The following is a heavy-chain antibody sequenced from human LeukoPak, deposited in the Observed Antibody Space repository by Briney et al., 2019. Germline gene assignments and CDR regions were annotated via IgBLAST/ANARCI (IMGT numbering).Heavy chain of an antibody. J-gene: IGHJ5*02. CDR1: GYTFTGYY. V-gene: IGHV1-2*02. CDR3: ARDFDLCGGSYHGVGFDR. Sequence: GASVRLSCKASGYTFTGYYMSWVRQAPGQGLEWMGWINHNGSGTNYAQKVKGRFTITRGTSISTAYMELNRLRADDTAVYYCARDFDLCGGSYHGVGFDRWGQGILVTV. CDR2: INHNGSGT. D-gene: IGHD1-26*01.